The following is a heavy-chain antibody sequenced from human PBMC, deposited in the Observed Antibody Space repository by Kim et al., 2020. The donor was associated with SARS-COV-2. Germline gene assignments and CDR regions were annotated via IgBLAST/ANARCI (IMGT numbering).Heavy chain of an antibody. CDR1: GYTFTSYA. V-gene: IGHV7-4-1*02. D-gene: IGHD6-13*01. J-gene: IGHJ4*02. CDR2: INTNTGNP. Sequence: ASVKVSCKASGYTFTSYAMNWVRQAPGQGLEWMGWINTNTGNPTYAQGFTGRFVFSLDTSVSTAYLQISSLKAEDTAVYYCARIGTTIAYSSSWYYFDYWGQGTLVTVSS. CDR3: ARIGTTIAYSSSWYYFDY.